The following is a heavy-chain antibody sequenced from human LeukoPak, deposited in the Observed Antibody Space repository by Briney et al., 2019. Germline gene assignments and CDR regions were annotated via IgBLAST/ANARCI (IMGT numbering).Heavy chain of an antibody. CDR2: YSSGTT. CDR3: AAGDHSFDN. CDR1: GASLTMYY. D-gene: IGHD7-27*01. J-gene: IGHJ4*02. Sequence: SETLSLTCSVSGASLTMYYWNWVRQPAGEGLEWILRYSSGTTAHNPARKIQFTMSIDTSNNQISLKLPSATAADTAVYYCAAGDHSFDNWGQGILVTVTP. V-gene: IGHV4-4*07.